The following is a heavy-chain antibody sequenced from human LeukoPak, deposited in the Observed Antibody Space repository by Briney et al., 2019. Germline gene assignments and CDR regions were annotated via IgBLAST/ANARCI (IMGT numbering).Heavy chain of an antibody. CDR3: ARDVKGRRYYYMDV. V-gene: IGHV1-69*06. D-gene: IGHD3-10*01. CDR1: GGTFSSYA. CDR2: IIPIFGTA. J-gene: IGHJ6*03. Sequence: GASVKVSCKASGGTFSSYAISWVRQAPGQGLEWMGEIIPIFGTANYAQKFQGRVTITADKSTSTAYMELSSLRSEDTAVYYCARDVKGRRYYYMDVWGKGTTVTVSS.